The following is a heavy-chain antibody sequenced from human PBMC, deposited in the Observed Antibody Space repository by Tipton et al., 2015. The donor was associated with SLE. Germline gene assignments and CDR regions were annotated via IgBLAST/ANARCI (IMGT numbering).Heavy chain of an antibody. CDR1: GGSISSHY. V-gene: IGHV4-59*08. CDR3: ARKAYCTRASCSGFDP. Sequence: TLSLTCTVSGGSISSHYWSWIRQSPGKGLEWIGYVYYLGSTNYNPSLKRRGTISLDTSKNQFSLKLSSMTAADTAVYYCARKAYCTRASCSGFDPWGQGTLVTVSS. J-gene: IGHJ5*02. CDR2: VYYLGST. D-gene: IGHD2-2*01.